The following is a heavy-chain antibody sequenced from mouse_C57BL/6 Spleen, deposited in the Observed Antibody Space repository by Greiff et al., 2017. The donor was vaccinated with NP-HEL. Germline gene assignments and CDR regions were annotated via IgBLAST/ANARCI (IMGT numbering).Heavy chain of an antibody. CDR3: AMPLTGTAPWFAY. CDR2: INPSSGYT. Sequence: QVQLQQSGAELAKPGASVKLSCKASGYTFTSYWMHWVKQRPGQGLEWIGYINPSSGYTKYNQKFKDKATLTADKSSSTAYMQLSSLTYEDSAVYYCAMPLTGTAPWFAYWGQGTLVTVSA. CDR1: GYTFTSYW. J-gene: IGHJ3*01. D-gene: IGHD4-1*01. V-gene: IGHV1-7*01.